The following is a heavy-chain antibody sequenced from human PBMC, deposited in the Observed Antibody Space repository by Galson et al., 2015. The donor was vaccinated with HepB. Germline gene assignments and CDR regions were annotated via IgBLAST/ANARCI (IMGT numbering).Heavy chain of an antibody. J-gene: IGHJ5*02. D-gene: IGHD3-10*01. CDR2: ISYDGKKK. V-gene: IGHV3-33*08. CDR3: ARDLSEYYYGAGREGFDP. Sequence: SLRLSCAASRFTFNLYGMHWVRQAPGKGLEWVAAISYDGKKKYYADSVKGRFTISRDNSENTLDLQMNSLRAEDTAVYYCARDLSEYYYGAGREGFDPWGQGTLVAVSS. CDR1: RFTFNLYG.